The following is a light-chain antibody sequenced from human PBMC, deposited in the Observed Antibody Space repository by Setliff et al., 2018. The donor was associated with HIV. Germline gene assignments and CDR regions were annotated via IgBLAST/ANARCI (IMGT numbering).Light chain of an antibody. CDR3: SSYTSTSADG. V-gene: IGLV2-14*03. CDR2: GVT. CDR1: GRDIGGYNY. Sequence: QSVLAQPASVSGSPGQSITISCIGTGRDIGGYNYVSWYQQHPGKAPKLIIYGVTKRSSGVSNRFSGSKAGTTASLTISGLQAEDEADYYCSSYTSTSADGVGTGTKVTVL. J-gene: IGLJ1*01.